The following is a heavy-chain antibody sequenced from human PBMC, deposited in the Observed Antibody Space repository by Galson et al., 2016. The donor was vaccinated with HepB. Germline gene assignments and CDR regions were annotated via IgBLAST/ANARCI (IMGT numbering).Heavy chain of an antibody. CDR2: VYPADPDV. Sequence: QSGAEVKKPGDSLKISCQASGYIFTSYWIGWVRQMPGKGLEWMGIVYPADPDVRYNPSFQDQVTVSVDKSLNTAYLQWRSLRASDTAKYYCARGIGTSGWAGRYSLDVWGKGTTVTVSS. CDR3: ARGIGTSGWAGRYSLDV. CDR1: GYIFTSYW. J-gene: IGHJ6*04. V-gene: IGHV5-51*01. D-gene: IGHD6-19*01.